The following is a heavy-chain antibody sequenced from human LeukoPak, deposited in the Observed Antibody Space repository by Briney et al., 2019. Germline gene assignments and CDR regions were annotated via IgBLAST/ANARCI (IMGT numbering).Heavy chain of an antibody. CDR2: IYPGDSDT. J-gene: IGHJ4*02. V-gene: IGHV5-51*01. CDR1: GYSFTSYW. D-gene: IGHD3-10*01. CDR3: ARHSPSMVRGVTIDY. Sequence: GESLKISCKGSGYSFTSYWIGWVRQMPGKGLEWMGIIYPGDSDTRYSPSFQGQVTISVDKSISTAYLQWSSLKASDTAMYYCARHSPSMVRGVTIDYWGQGTLVTVSS.